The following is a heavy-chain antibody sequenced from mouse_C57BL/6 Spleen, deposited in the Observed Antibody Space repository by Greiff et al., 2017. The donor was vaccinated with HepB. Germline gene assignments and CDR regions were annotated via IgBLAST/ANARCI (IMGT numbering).Heavy chain of an antibody. J-gene: IGHJ3*01. Sequence: QVQLKESGAELVKPGASVKISCKASGYAFSSYWMNWVKQRPGKGLEWIGQIYPGDGDTNYNGKFKGKATLTADKSSSTAYMQLSSLTSEDSAVYFCARTGYYYGSSWAYWGQGTLVTVSA. CDR2: IYPGDGDT. V-gene: IGHV1-80*01. CDR1: GYAFSSYW. D-gene: IGHD1-1*01. CDR3: ARTGYYYGSSWAY.